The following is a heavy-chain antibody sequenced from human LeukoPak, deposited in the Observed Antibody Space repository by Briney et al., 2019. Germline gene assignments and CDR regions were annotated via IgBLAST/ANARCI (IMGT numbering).Heavy chain of an antibody. V-gene: IGHV4-59*01. CDR2: IYYSGST. CDR3: ARAGYCSSTSCYAGYFDY. Sequence: KPSETLSLNCTVSGGSISSYYWSWIRQPPGKGLEWIGYIYYSGSTNYNPSLKSRVTISVDTSKNQFSLKLSSVTAADTAVYYCARAGYCSSTSCYAGYFDYWGQGTLVTVSS. J-gene: IGHJ4*02. CDR1: GGSISSYY. D-gene: IGHD2-2*01.